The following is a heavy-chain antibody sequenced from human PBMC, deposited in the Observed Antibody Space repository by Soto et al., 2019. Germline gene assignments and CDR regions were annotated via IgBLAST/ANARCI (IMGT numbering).Heavy chain of an antibody. J-gene: IGHJ3*02. CDR3: ARDGYNHLDAFDI. V-gene: IGHV4-59*01. D-gene: IGHD5-12*01. Sequence: SETLSLTCTDSGGSISNFYWSWIRQPPGKGLEWIGCIFYNGSTNYNPSLKSRVTISVDTSKNQFSLKLSSVTAADTAVYFCARDGYNHLDAFDIWGQGTMVTV. CDR2: IFYNGST. CDR1: GGSISNFY.